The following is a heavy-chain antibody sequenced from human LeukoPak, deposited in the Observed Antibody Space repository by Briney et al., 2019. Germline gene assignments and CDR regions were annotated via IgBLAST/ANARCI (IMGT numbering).Heavy chain of an antibody. D-gene: IGHD3-10*01. Sequence: GASVKVSCKASGGTFSSYAVSWVRQAPGQGLEWMGGIIPIFGTANYAQKFQGRVTITADESTSTAYTELSSLRSEDTAVYYCARGGSRVPTTLLWFGELLLFDYWGQGTLVTVSS. J-gene: IGHJ4*02. CDR1: GGTFSSYA. CDR2: IIPIFGTA. CDR3: ARGGSRVPTTLLWFGELLLFDY. V-gene: IGHV1-69*13.